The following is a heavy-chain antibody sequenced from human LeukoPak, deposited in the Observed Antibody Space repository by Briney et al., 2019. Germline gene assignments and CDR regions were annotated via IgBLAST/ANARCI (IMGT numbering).Heavy chain of an antibody. Sequence: SETLSLACTVSGGSISTYYWSWIRQPPGKGLEWIGCISYSGRTKYNPSLRSRVTMSVDTSKNQFSLKLSSVTAADAAVYYCARGNGDYVEYFQHWGQGTLVTVSS. CDR2: ISYSGRT. CDR1: GGSISTYY. V-gene: IGHV4-59*01. J-gene: IGHJ1*01. CDR3: ARGNGDYVEYFQH. D-gene: IGHD4-17*01.